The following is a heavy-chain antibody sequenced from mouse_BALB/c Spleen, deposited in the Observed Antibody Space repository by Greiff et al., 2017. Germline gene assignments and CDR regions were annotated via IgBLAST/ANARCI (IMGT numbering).Heavy chain of an antibody. CDR2: IWAGGST. V-gene: IGHV2-9*02. CDR1: GFSLTSYG. CDR3: ARGGWDGYYAMDY. J-gene: IGHJ4*01. D-gene: IGHD4-1*01. Sequence: QVQLKESGPGLVAPSQSLSITCTVSGFSLTSYGVHWVRQPPGKGLEWLGVIWAGGSTNYNSALMSRLSISKDNSKSQVFLKMNSLQTDDTAMYYCARGGWDGYYAMDYWGQGTSVTVSS.